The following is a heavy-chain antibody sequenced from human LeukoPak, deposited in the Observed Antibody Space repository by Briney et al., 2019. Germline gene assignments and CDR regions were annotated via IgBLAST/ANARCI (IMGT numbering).Heavy chain of an antibody. Sequence: PGASLTLSWPASGFTVSSNSMSWFCQAPVKGRVTISTNSGSGDSTYYAGSVKGRFTISRDNSKNTLYLQMNSLRAEDTAVYYCAKDQGSSWFLFRGYMDVWGKGTTVTVSS. D-gene: IGHD6-13*01. CDR2: NSGSGDST. V-gene: IGHV3-23*01. CDR3: AKDQGSSWFLFRGYMDV. J-gene: IGHJ6*03. CDR1: GFTVSSNS.